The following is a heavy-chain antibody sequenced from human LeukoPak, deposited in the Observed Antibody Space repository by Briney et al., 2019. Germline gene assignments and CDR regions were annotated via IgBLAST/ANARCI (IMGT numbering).Heavy chain of an antibody. J-gene: IGHJ6*02. CDR1: GFTFSSYA. V-gene: IGHV3-30-3*01. CDR2: ISYDGSNK. D-gene: IGHD2-15*01. CDR3: ARVRGCSGGSCLYYYYYGMDV. Sequence: GRSLRLSCAASGFTFSSYAMHWVRQAPGKGLEWVAVISYDGSNKYYADSVKGRFTISRDNSKNTLYLQMNSLRAEDTAVYYCARVRGCSGGSCLYYYYYGMDVWGQGTTVTVSS.